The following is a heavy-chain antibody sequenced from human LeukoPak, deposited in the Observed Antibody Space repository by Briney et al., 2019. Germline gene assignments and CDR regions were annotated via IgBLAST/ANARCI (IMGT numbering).Heavy chain of an antibody. CDR1: GGSISSSSYY. J-gene: IGHJ5*02. CDR2: IYCSGST. V-gene: IGHV4-39*07. CDR3: ARDTAMASRDWFDP. Sequence: PSETLSLTCTVSGGSISSSSYYWGWIRQPPGKGLEWIGSIYCSGSTYYNPSLKSRVTISVDTSKNQFSLKLSSVTAADTAVYYCARDTAMASRDWFDPWGQGTLVTVSS. D-gene: IGHD5-18*01.